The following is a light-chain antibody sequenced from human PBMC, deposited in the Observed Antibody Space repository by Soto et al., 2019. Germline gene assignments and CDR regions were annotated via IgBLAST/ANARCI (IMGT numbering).Light chain of an antibody. V-gene: IGKV1-9*01. CDR1: QGITNY. Sequence: DVQLTQSPSFLSSSVGDRVTITCRASQGITNYLAWYKQKPGKAPKPLIYTASTLQSGVPSRFRGSGAGAEFTLTITGLKPEDFETYYCQQLSSYPSTFGGGTKVDIK. J-gene: IGKJ4*01. CDR3: QQLSSYPST. CDR2: TAS.